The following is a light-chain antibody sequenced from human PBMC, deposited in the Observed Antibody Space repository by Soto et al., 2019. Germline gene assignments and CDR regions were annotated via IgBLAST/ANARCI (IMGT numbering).Light chain of an antibody. CDR3: QQRDNWPLPWT. V-gene: IGKV3-11*01. CDR1: QTVGNY. CDR2: NAS. Sequence: EIVLTQSPATLSLSPGERATLSCRASQTVGNYLAWYQQKPGQVPRLLIYNASNRATGVPVRFSGSGSGTEFPLTISSLEPEDFAVYYCQQRDNWPLPWTFGQGAKVEI. J-gene: IGKJ1*01.